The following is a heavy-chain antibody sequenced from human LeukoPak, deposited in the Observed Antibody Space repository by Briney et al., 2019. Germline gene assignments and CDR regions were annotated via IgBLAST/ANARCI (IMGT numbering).Heavy chain of an antibody. Sequence: GGSLRLSCAASGFTFSYFGMHWVRQAPGKGLDWVAVISYDGSNTYYSDSVEGRFTISRDNSKNTLSLQMNSLRAEDTAVYYCAKDGGSDPDSFDIWGQGTMVTVSS. CDR1: GFTFSYFG. J-gene: IGHJ3*02. D-gene: IGHD2-15*01. CDR2: ISYDGSNT. CDR3: AKDGGSDPDSFDI. V-gene: IGHV3-30*18.